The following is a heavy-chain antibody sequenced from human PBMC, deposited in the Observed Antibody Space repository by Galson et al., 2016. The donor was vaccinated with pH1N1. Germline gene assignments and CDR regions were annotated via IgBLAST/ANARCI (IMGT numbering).Heavy chain of an antibody. CDR2: INAGNGIP. CDR1: GDTFTSYA. V-gene: IGHV1-3*01. D-gene: IGHD3-22*01. Sequence: ASGDTFTSYAMHWVRQAPGQRLEWMGWINAGNGIPKYSQRFQGRVTITRDTSASTAYMELSSLRSEDTAVYYCASSYYYDSSGYTDWGQGILVTVSS. J-gene: IGHJ4*02. CDR3: ASSYYYDSSGYTD.